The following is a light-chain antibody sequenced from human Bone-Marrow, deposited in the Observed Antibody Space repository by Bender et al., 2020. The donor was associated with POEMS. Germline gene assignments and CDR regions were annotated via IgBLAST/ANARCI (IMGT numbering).Light chain of an antibody. CDR1: NSDVGVYNY. J-gene: IGLJ2*01. V-gene: IGLV2-8*01. CDR2: EVT. CDR3: SSFAGSNIFVV. Sequence: QSALTQPASVSGSPGQSITISCTGTNSDVGVYNYVSWYQHHPGKAPKLLIYEVTERPSGVPDRFSGSKSGNTASLTVSGLQADDEADYYCSSFAGSNIFVVFGGGTKLTVL.